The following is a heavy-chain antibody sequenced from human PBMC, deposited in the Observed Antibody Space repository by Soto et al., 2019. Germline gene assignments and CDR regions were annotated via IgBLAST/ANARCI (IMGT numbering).Heavy chain of an antibody. V-gene: IGHV4-31*03. CDR3: ARAIKRGLYSRSLDY. D-gene: IGHD4-4*01. Sequence: SETLSLTCTVSGGSISSGGYYWSWIRQHPGKGLEWIGYIYYSGSTYYNPSLKSRVTISVDTSKNQFSLKLSSVTAADTAVYYCARAIKRGLYSRSLDYWGQGTLVTVCS. J-gene: IGHJ4*02. CDR1: GGSISSGGYY. CDR2: IYYSGST.